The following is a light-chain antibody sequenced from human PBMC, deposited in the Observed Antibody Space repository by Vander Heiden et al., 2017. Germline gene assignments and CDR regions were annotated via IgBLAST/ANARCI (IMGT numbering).Light chain of an antibody. CDR2: GAS. V-gene: IGKV3-20*01. J-gene: IGKJ5*01. CDR1: QSVSSTY. Sequence: VLTQSPGTLSLSPGERATLSCRASQSVSSTYLAWYQQKPGQAPMFLMYGASSRATGIPDRCSGSGSGTDFTLTISRLEPEDVAVYYCQRYGSSPTFGQGTRLEIK. CDR3: QRYGSSPT.